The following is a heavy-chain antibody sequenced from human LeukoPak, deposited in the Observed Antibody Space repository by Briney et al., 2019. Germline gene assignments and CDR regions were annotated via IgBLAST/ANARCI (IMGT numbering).Heavy chain of an antibody. CDR2: IYTSGST. Sequence: TSETLSLTCTVSGGSISSYYWSWIRQPAGKGLEWIGRIYTSGSTNYNPSLKSRVTMSVDTSKNQFSLKLSSVTAADTAVYYCAREGDSGSYYGFDYWGQGTLVTVSS. D-gene: IGHD1-26*01. J-gene: IGHJ4*02. V-gene: IGHV4-4*07. CDR1: GGSISSYY. CDR3: AREGDSGSYYGFDY.